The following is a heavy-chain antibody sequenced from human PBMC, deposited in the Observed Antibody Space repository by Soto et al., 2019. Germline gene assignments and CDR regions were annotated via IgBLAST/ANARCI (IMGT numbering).Heavy chain of an antibody. CDR3: ARPPGYISDLYYLDL. J-gene: IGHJ4*02. V-gene: IGHV1-2*02. Sequence: QVQLVQSGAEVKKPGASVKVSCEASGYTFIHYFMPWVRQAPGQGFEWMGRISPKSGGTNFAEKFQVRVTMTCDASLNAAYMELSRLMYEDTSVYYCARPPGYISDLYYLDLWGQGTLVTVSS. CDR1: GYTFIHYF. CDR2: ISPKSGGT. D-gene: IGHD6-19*01.